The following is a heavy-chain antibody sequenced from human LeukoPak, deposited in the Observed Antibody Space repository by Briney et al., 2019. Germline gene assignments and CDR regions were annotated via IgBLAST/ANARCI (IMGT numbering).Heavy chain of an antibody. CDR2: IYHSGST. J-gene: IGHJ4*02. V-gene: IGHV4-38-2*01. CDR3: ARGYYDILTGLGY. D-gene: IGHD3-9*01. Sequence: SETLSLTCAVSGYSISSGYYWGWIRQPPGKGLEWIGSIYHSGSTYYNPSLKSRVTISVDTSKKQFSLKLSSVTAADTAVYYCARGYYDILTGLGYWGQGTLVTVSS. CDR1: GYSISSGYY.